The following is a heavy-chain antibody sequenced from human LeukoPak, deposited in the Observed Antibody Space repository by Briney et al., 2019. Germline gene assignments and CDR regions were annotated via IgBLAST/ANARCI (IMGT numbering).Heavy chain of an antibody. D-gene: IGHD2/OR15-2a*01. Sequence: SETLSLTCTVSGGSISSYYWSWIRQPPGRGLEWIAYISDIGSINYNPSLKSRVTISLDTSKNQFFLKLSSVTAADTAVYYCAGHHPRNTVDFWGQGTLVTVSS. V-gene: IGHV4-59*08. J-gene: IGHJ4*02. CDR2: ISDIGSI. CDR3: AGHHPRNTVDF. CDR1: GGSISSYY.